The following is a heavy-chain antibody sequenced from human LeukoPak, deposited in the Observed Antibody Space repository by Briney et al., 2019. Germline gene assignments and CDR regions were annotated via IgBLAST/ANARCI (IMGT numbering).Heavy chain of an antibody. Sequence: ASVKVSCKASGYTFTSYAMNWVRQAPGQGLEWMGWINTNTGNPTYAQGFTGRFVSSLDTSVSTAYLQISSLKAEDTAVYYCARDPYGSGSYYPGPWGQGTLVTVSS. CDR1: GYTFTSYA. D-gene: IGHD3-10*01. CDR3: ARDPYGSGSYYPGP. V-gene: IGHV7-4-1*02. J-gene: IGHJ5*02. CDR2: INTNTGNP.